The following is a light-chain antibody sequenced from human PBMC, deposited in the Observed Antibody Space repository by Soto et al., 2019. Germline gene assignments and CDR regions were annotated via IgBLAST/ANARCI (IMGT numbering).Light chain of an antibody. V-gene: IGKV1-6*01. CDR1: QGIRND. Sequence: AIQMTQSPSSLSASVGDRVTITCRASQGIRNDLGWYQQKPGKAPKLLIYAPSSLQSGVPSRFSGSGSGTDFTLTIRSLQPEDFAPYYCLQDYNYPWTFGQGTKVEIK. CDR3: LQDYNYPWT. J-gene: IGKJ1*01. CDR2: APS.